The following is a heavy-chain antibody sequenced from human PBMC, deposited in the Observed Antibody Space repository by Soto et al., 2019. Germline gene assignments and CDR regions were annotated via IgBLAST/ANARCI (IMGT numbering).Heavy chain of an antibody. CDR1: VFIFLRSA. V-gene: IGHV1-58*01. D-gene: IGHD3-22*01. Sequence: VKVSCQLSVFIFLRSALLWLRPARGQRLEWIGWIVVGSGDTNYAQKFQERVIITRDMSTNTAYMELRNLRSEDTAVYYCAADYYDTRGYYYDYWGQGTQVTV. J-gene: IGHJ4*02. CDR2: IVVGSGDT. CDR3: AADYYDTRGYYYDY.